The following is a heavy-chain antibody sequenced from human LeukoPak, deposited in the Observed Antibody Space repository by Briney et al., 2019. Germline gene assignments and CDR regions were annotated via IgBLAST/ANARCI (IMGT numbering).Heavy chain of an antibody. J-gene: IGHJ4*02. V-gene: IGHV1-46*01. D-gene: IGHD3-10*01. CDR2: INPSGGST. CDR3: ARVAPHRRLAVSGLVYFDY. Sequence: ASVKVSCKASGYTFTSYYMHWVRQAPGQGLEWMGIINPSGGSTSYAQKFQGRVTMTRDMSTNTAYMELRSLRSDDTAVYYCARVAPHRRLAVSGLVYFDYWGQGTLVTVSS. CDR1: GYTFTSYY.